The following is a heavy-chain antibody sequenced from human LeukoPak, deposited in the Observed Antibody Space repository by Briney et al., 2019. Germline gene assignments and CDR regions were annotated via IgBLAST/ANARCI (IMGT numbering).Heavy chain of an antibody. Sequence: SVKVSCKASGGTFSSYAISWVRQAPGQGLEWMGGIIPIFGTANYAQKFQGRVTITADESTSTAYMELSSLRSEDTAVYYCARDQTAAVYNWFDPWGQGTLVTVSS. CDR2: IIPIFGTA. D-gene: IGHD6-13*01. V-gene: IGHV1-69*13. CDR3: ARDQTAAVYNWFDP. CDR1: GGTFSSYA. J-gene: IGHJ5*02.